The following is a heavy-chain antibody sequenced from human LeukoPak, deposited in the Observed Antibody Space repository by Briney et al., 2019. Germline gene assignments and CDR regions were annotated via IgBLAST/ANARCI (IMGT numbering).Heavy chain of an antibody. CDR3: ARAHYYDSSGLDY. Sequence: GGSLRLSCAASGFTFRSYEMNWVRQAPGKGLEWVSYISSSGSTIYYADSVKGRFTISRGNAKNSLYLQMNSLRAEDTAVYYCARAHYYDSSGLDYWGQGTLVTVSS. CDR1: GFTFRSYE. V-gene: IGHV3-48*03. CDR2: ISSSGSTI. J-gene: IGHJ4*02. D-gene: IGHD3-22*01.